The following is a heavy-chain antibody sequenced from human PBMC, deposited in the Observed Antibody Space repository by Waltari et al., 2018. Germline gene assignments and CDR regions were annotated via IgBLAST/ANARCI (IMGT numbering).Heavy chain of an antibody. CDR1: GFTFSSYW. Sequence: EVQLVESGGGLVQPGGSLRLSCAASGFTFSSYWMSWVRQAPGNGLEWLANIKQDGSEKYYVDSVKGRFTISRDNAKNSLYLQMNSLRAEDTAVYYCARDRVVYYYYGMDVWGQGTTVTVSS. D-gene: IGHD2-21*01. CDR3: ARDRVVYYYYGMDV. CDR2: IKQDGSEK. J-gene: IGHJ6*02. V-gene: IGHV3-7*01.